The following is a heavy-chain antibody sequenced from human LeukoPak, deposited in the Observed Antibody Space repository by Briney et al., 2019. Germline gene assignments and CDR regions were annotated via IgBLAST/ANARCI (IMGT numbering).Heavy chain of an antibody. Sequence: GGSLRLSCAASGFTFSSYAMSWVRQAPGKGLEWVSVIYSGGPTYYADSVKGRFTISRDNSKNTVYLQMNSLRGEDTAVYFCARGWVVATGGFDMWGQGTMVTVSS. CDR2: IYSGGPT. J-gene: IGHJ3*02. CDR1: GFTFSSYA. D-gene: IGHD2-8*02. CDR3: ARGWVVATGGFDM. V-gene: IGHV3-53*01.